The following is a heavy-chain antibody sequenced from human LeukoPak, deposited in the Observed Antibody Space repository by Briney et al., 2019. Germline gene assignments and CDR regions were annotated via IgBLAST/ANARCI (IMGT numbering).Heavy chain of an antibody. J-gene: IGHJ4*02. V-gene: IGHV3-30-3*01. CDR1: GFTFSSYA. D-gene: IGHD3-22*01. CDR3: ASLGDFYDSILDF. Sequence: GGSLRLSCTASGFTFSSYAMHWVRQAPGKGLEWVAVMSYDGTNKDYADSVRGRFTISRDNSRSTLYLQMNSLRAEDTAVYYCASLGDFYDSILDFWGQGTLATVSS. CDR2: MSYDGTNK.